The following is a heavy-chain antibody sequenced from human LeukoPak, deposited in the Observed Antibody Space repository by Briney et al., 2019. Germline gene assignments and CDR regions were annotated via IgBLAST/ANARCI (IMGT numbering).Heavy chain of an antibody. CDR3: ARHQRTAMAGLAP. J-gene: IGHJ5*02. Sequence: SETLSLTCTVSGGSIISSTYYWGWIRQPPGKGLEWIGSTYYSWTTYYNPSLKSRVTISVDTSKNQFSLRLTSVTAADTAVYYCARHQRTAMAGLAPSGQGTLVTVSS. V-gene: IGHV4-39*01. CDR1: GGSIISSTYY. D-gene: IGHD6-19*01. CDR2: TYYSWTT.